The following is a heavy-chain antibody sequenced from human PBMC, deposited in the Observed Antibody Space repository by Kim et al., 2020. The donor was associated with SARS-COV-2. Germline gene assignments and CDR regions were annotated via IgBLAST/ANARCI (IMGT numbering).Heavy chain of an antibody. Sequence: GATNYAQKFRGRVPITSDISISTAYMELTRLRSDDTAVYYCASLTGNFDSWGQGTLITVSS. CDR2: GAT. D-gene: IGHD7-27*01. J-gene: IGHJ4*02. V-gene: IGHV1-2*02. CDR3: ASLTGNFDS.